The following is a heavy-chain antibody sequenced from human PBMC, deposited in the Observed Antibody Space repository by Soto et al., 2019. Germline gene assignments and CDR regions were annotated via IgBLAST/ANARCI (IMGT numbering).Heavy chain of an antibody. CDR1: GYTLTELS. CDR2: FDPEDGET. CDR3: ATVFQETTVTTLPHDY. J-gene: IGHJ4*02. V-gene: IGHV1-24*01. D-gene: IGHD4-17*01. Sequence: ASVKVSCKVSGYTLTELSMHWVRQAPGKGLEWMGGFDPEDGETIYAQKFQGRVTMTEDTSTDTAYMELSSLRSEDTAVYYCATVFQETTVTTLPHDYWGQGTLVTVSS.